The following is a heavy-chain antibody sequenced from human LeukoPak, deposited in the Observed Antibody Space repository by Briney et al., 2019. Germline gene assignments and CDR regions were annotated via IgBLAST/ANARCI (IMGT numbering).Heavy chain of an antibody. Sequence: GGSLRLSCAASGFTFSDAWMSWVRQAPGKGLEWVGRIKSKTDGGTIDYAAPVKGRFTISRDDSKNTVHLQMNSLKREDTAVYYRTSLAMIRGVMPFDYWGQGTLVTVSS. D-gene: IGHD3-10*01. CDR2: IKSKTDGGTI. CDR3: TSLAMIRGVMPFDY. CDR1: GFTFSDAW. V-gene: IGHV3-15*01. J-gene: IGHJ4*02.